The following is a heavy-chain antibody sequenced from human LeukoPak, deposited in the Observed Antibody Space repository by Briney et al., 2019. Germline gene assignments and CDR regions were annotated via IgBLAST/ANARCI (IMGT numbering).Heavy chain of an antibody. Sequence: SETLSVTCTVSGGSISSYYWSWIRRPAGKGLEWIGRIYTSGSTNYNPSLKSRVTMSVDTSKNQFSLKLSSVTAADTAVYYCARGGIAARIGPYYMDVWGKGTTVTVSS. CDR2: IYTSGST. CDR3: ARGGIAARIGPYYMDV. CDR1: GGSISSYY. D-gene: IGHD6-6*01. J-gene: IGHJ6*03. V-gene: IGHV4-4*07.